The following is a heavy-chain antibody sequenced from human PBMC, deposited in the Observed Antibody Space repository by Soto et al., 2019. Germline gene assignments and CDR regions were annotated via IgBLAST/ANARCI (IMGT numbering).Heavy chain of an antibody. CDR1: GYSFTTYW. J-gene: IGHJ5*02. V-gene: IGHV5-51*01. D-gene: IGHD3-16*01. CDR2: IYPGDSDT. CDR3: ARRVGGNTNWFDP. Sequence: PGESLKISCKGSGYSFTTYWITWVRQMPGKGLEWMGIIYPGDSDTIYSPSFQGQVTISADKSISTAYLQWSSLKASDTAMYYCARRVGGNTNWFDPWGQGTQVTVSS.